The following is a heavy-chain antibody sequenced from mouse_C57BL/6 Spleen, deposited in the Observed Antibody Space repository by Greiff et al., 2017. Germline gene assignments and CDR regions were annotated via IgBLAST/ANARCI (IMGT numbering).Heavy chain of an antibody. D-gene: IGHD1-1*01. J-gene: IGHJ4*01. CDR2: IHPNSGST. V-gene: IGHV1-64*01. CDR3: ARGARLLYAMDY. Sequence: QVQLQQPGAELVKPGASVKLSCKASGYTFTSYWMHWVKQRPGQGLEWIGMIHPNSGSTNYNEKFKSKATLTVDKSSSTAYMQLSSLTSEDSAVYYCARGARLLYAMDYWGQGTSVTVSS. CDR1: GYTFTSYW.